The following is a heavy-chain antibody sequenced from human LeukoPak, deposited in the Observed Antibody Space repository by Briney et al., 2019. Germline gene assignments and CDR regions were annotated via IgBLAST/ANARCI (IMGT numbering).Heavy chain of an antibody. CDR3: AMILPGSYKDY. J-gene: IGHJ4*02. V-gene: IGHV3-53*01. D-gene: IGHD1-26*01. CDR2: IYSGGST. Sequence: GGSLRLSCAASGFTFSSYSMNWVRQAPGKGLEWVSVIYSGGSTYYADSVKGRFTISRDNSKNTLYLQMNSLRAEDTAVYYCAMILPGSYKDYWGQGTLVTVSS. CDR1: GFTFSSYS.